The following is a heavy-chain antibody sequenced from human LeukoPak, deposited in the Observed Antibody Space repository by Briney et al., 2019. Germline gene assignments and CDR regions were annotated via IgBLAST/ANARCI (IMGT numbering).Heavy chain of an antibody. CDR2: INSDGSST. V-gene: IGHV3-74*01. CDR3: ARDPYYYGSGSYYIGWFDP. CDR1: GFTFDDYA. Sequence: GGSLRLSCAASGFTFDDYAMHWVRQAPGKGLVWVSRINSDGSSTSYADSVKGRFTISRDNAKNTLYLQMNSLRAEDTAVYYCARDPYYYGSGSYYIGWFDPWGQGTLVTVSS. D-gene: IGHD3-10*01. J-gene: IGHJ5*02.